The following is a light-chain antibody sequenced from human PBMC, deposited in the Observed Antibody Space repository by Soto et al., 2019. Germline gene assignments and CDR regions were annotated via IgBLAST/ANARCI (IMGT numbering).Light chain of an antibody. Sequence: DIQMTQSPSTLSASVGDRVTITCRASQSTSSWLAWYQKKPGKAPKLLIYDASSLESGVPSRFSGSGSGTEFPLTISSLQPDDFATYYCQQYDSYWTFGQGTKVEIK. CDR3: QQYDSYWT. CDR1: QSTSSW. V-gene: IGKV1-5*01. J-gene: IGKJ1*01. CDR2: DAS.